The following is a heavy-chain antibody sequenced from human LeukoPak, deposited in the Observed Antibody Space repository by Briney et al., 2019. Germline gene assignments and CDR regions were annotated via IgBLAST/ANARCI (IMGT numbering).Heavy chain of an antibody. J-gene: IGHJ4*02. CDR3: ARDSGLYGEPDL. D-gene: IGHD3-10*01. CDR2: ISAYNGNT. Sequence: ASVKVSCKAFGYTFTSYGISWVRQAPGQGLEWMGWISAYNGNTNYAQKLQGRVTMTTDTSTSTAYMELRSLRSDDTAVYHCARDSGLYGEPDLWDQGTLVTVSS. CDR1: GYTFTSYG. V-gene: IGHV1-18*01.